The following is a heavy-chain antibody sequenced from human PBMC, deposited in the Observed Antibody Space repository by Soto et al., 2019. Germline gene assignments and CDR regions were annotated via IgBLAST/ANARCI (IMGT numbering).Heavy chain of an antibody. J-gene: IGHJ4*02. V-gene: IGHV4-4*02. CDR3: ASRPQYYDFWSGQSY. CDR1: GGSISSSNW. CDR2: IYHSGST. Sequence: QVQLQESGPGLVKPSGTLSLTCAVSGGSISSSNWWSWVRQPPGKGLEWIGEIYHSGSTNYNPSLKSRVTISVDKSKNQFSLKLSSVTAADTAVYYCASRPQYYDFWSGQSYWGQGTLVTVSS. D-gene: IGHD3-3*01.